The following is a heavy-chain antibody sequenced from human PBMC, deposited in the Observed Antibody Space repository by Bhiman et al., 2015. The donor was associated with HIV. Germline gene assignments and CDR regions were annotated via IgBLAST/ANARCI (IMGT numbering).Heavy chain of an antibody. Sequence: EVQLLETGGALVQPGGSLRLSCAASGFTFSSNAMTWVRQAPGKGLEWVSSISGTGASTYYADSVQGRFTISRDSSENTLYLQMNTLRVEDTAVYYCAKCLFSFFSPVGIYDYWGLGTLVTVSS. D-gene: IGHD2/OR15-2a*01. V-gene: IGHV3-23*01. CDR2: ISGTGAST. CDR1: GFTFSSNA. J-gene: IGHJ4*02. CDR3: AKCLFSFFSPVGIYDY.